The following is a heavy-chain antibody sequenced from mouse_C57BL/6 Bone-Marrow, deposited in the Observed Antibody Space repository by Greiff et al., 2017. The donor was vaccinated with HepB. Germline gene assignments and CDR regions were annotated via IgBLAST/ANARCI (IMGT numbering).Heavy chain of an antibody. CDR1: GYTFTNYW. V-gene: IGHV1-63*01. Sequence: QVQLKQSGAELVRPGPSVKMSCKASGYTFTNYWLGWAKQRPGHGLEWIGDIYPGGGYTNYNEKFKGKATLTADKSSSTAYMQFSSLTSEDSAIYYCARVGYGAMDYWGQGTSVTVSS. D-gene: IGHD1-1*02. CDR2: IYPGGGYT. J-gene: IGHJ4*01. CDR3: ARVGYGAMDY.